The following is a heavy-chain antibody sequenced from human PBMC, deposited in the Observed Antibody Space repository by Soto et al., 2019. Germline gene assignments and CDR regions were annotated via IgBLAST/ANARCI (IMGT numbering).Heavy chain of an antibody. V-gene: IGHV1-58*01. D-gene: IGHD2-15*01. Sequence: GASVKVSCKASGFTFTSSAVQWVRQARGQRLEWIGWIVVGSGSTNYAHKFQERVTITRDMFTSTADMELSSLRSEDTAVYYCAEDDCIGGSCSFSYYGMDVWG. J-gene: IGHJ6*02. CDR3: AEDDCIGGSCSFSYYGMDV. CDR2: IVVGSGST. CDR1: GFTFTSSA.